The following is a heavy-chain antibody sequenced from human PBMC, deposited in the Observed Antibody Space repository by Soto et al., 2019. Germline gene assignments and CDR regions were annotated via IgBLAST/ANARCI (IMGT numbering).Heavy chain of an antibody. CDR3: AHAGDYDLLTFDH. CDR2: IYWDDDK. Sequence: QITLKESGPTLVRPAQTLTLTCDFSGFSLSTYHMGVAWIRQPPGKALEWLALIYWDDDKRYSPSLKDTLAISNDSNSNQVGLTTTNLDPGDSATYFCAHAGDYDLLTFDHWVTGTLVTVSS. CDR1: GFSLSTYHMG. D-gene: IGHD4-17*01. V-gene: IGHV2-5*02. J-gene: IGHJ4*02.